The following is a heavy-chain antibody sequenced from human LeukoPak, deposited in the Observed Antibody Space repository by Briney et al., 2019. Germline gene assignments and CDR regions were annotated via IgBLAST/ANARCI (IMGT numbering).Heavy chain of an antibody. V-gene: IGHV3-30*03. J-gene: IGHJ4*02. CDR3: ARAPFDSSGYFGG. Sequence: GGPLRLSCAAAGFTFSNSGMHGGRLAPGKGLERVAVISYDGGNKYYAALVKRRSTISGDNVRNSLHLQMNSLRAEDMAVYYCARAPFDSSGYFGGWGQGTLVTVSS. CDR1: GFTFSNSG. D-gene: IGHD3-22*01. CDR2: ISYDGGNK.